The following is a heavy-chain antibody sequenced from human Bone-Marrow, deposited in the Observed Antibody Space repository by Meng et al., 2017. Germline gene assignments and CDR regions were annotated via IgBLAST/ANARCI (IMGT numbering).Heavy chain of an antibody. V-gene: IGHV3-74*01. CDR3: ARDMMD. CDR1: GVTFSRNY. J-gene: IGHJ4*02. CDR2: INPDGSSS. D-gene: IGHD3-16*01. Sequence: EEQLVESGGGLAQPRWSLRLSCGASGVTFSRNYMHWVRQTPGKGLVWVSRINPDGSSSNNADSVKGRFTVSRDNSKNTLYLQMNSLRAEDTAMYYCARDMMDLGQGTLVTVSS.